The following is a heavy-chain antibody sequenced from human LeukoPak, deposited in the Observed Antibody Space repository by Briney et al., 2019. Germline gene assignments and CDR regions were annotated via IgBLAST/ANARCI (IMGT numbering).Heavy chain of an antibody. V-gene: IGHV3-21*01. D-gene: IGHD5-12*01. CDR2: ISSSSSYI. CDR1: GFTFSSYS. J-gene: IGHJ4*02. CDR3: AKDLLVATIGRGY. Sequence: GGSLRLSCAASGFTFSSYSMNCVRQAPGKGLEWVSSISSSSSYIYYADSVKGRFTISRDNAKNSLYLQMNSLRAEDTAVYYCAKDLLVATIGRGYWGQGTLVTVSS.